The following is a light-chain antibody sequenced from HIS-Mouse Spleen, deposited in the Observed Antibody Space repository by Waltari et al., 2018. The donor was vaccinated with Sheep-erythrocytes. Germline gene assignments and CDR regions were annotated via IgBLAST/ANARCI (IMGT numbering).Light chain of an antibody. V-gene: IGLV2-11*01. CDR1: SSDVGGYNY. J-gene: IGLJ2*01. Sequence: QSARTQPRSVAGSPGQSVTIPCTGTSSDVGGYNYFSWYQQHPGKAPKRMIYDVSKRPSGVPDRFSGSKSGNTASLTISGLQAEDEADYYCCSYAGSYTLVFGGGTKLTVL. CDR2: DVS. CDR3: CSYAGSYTLV.